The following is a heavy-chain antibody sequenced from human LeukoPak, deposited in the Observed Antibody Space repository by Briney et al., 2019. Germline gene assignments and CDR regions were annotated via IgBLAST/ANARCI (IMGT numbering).Heavy chain of an antibody. CDR3: ARAPTTIFGVVLYGMDV. D-gene: IGHD3-3*01. Sequence: ASVKVSCKASGYTFTSYAMHWARQAPGQGLEWMGWISAYNGNTNYAQKLQGRVTMTTDTSTSTAYMELRSLRSDDTAVYYCARAPTTIFGVVLYGMDVWGQGTTVTVSS. V-gene: IGHV1-18*01. J-gene: IGHJ6*02. CDR1: GYTFTSYA. CDR2: ISAYNGNT.